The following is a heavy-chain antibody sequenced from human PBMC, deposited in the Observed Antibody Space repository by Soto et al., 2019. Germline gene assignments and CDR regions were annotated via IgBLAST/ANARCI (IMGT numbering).Heavy chain of an antibody. Sequence: PSETLSLTCAVYGGSFIGYYWSWIRQPPGKGLEWIGEINHSGSTNYNPSLKSRVTISVDTSKNQFSLKLSSVTAADTAVYYCARGFSIKAGYSSSWYGGDYYYYGMDVWGQGTTVTVSS. CDR3: ARGFSIKAGYSSSWYGGDYYYYGMDV. V-gene: IGHV4-34*01. J-gene: IGHJ6*02. CDR1: GGSFIGYY. CDR2: INHSGST. D-gene: IGHD6-13*01.